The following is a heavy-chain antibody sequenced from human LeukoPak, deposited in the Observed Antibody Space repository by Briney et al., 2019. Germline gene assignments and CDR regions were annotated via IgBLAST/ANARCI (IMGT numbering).Heavy chain of an antibody. V-gene: IGHV4-4*07. CDR3: ARQKGYSSGWYFDY. Sequence: SETLSLTCTVSGGSISNYYWSWIRQPAGKGLEWIGRIYISGSTNYNPSLKSRVTMSVDTSKNQFSLKLSSVTAADTAVYYCARQKGYSSGWYFDYWGQGTLVTVSS. J-gene: IGHJ4*02. CDR2: IYISGST. D-gene: IGHD6-19*01. CDR1: GGSISNYY.